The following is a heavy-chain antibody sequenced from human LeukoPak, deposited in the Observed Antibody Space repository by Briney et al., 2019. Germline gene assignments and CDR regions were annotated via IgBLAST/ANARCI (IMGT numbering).Heavy chain of an antibody. CDR3: ARIIAVAALDY. CDR2: INHSGST. V-gene: IGHV4-34*01. J-gene: IGHJ4*02. D-gene: IGHD6-19*01. CDR1: GFTVSSNY. Sequence: GSLRLSCAASGFTVSSNYMSWIRQPPGKGLEWIGEINHSGSTNYNPSLKSRVTISVDTSKNQFSLKLSSVTAADTAVYYCARIIAVAALDYWGQGTLVTVSS.